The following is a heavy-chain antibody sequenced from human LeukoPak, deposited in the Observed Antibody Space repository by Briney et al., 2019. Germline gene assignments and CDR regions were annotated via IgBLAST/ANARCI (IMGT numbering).Heavy chain of an antibody. J-gene: IGHJ6*03. CDR1: GFTFSDYY. Sequence: PGGSLRLSCAASGFTFSDYYMSWIRQAPGKGLEWVSYISSSGSNIYYADSVKGRFTISRDNAKNSLYLQMNSLRAEDTAVYYCATYGSGSPYTYYYYYYMDVWGKGTTVTVSS. CDR3: ATYGSGSPYTYYYYYYMDV. CDR2: ISSSGSNI. V-gene: IGHV3-11*01. D-gene: IGHD3-10*01.